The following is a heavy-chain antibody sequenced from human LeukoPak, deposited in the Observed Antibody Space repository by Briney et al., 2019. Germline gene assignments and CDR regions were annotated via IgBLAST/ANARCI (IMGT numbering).Heavy chain of an antibody. CDR3: ARDAFGDFSY. D-gene: IGHD3-10*01. V-gene: IGHV3-7*01. CDR1: GLSLGNYW. J-gene: IGHJ4*02. CDR2: IRKDGGDI. Sequence: PGGSLRLSCVGSGLSLGNYWMDWVRQAPGKGLEWVANIRKDGGDIHYVDSVKGRFTISRDDAKNSVYLQMNRLRAEDTAVYYCARDAFGDFSYWGQGILVTVSS.